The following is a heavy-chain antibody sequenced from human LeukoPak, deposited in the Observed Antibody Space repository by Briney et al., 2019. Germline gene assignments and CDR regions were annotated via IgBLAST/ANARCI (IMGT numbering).Heavy chain of an antibody. V-gene: IGHV1-2*06. CDR1: GYTFTGYY. CDR3: ARVFSGYSYGYAFDI. Sequence: ASVKVSCKASGYTFTGYYMHWVRQAPGQGLEWMGRINPNSGGTNYAQKFQGRVTMTRDTSISIAYMELSRLRSDDTAVYYCARVFSGYSYGYAFDIWGQGTMVTVSS. CDR2: INPNSGGT. J-gene: IGHJ3*02. D-gene: IGHD5-18*01.